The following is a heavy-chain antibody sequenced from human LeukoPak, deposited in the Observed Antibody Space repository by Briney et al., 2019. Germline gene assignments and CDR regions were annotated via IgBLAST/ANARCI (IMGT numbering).Heavy chain of an antibody. Sequence: GGSLRLSCAASGFTFSSYAMHWVRQAPGKGLEWVAVISYDGSNKYYPDSAKGRFTISRDNSKNTRFLQMNSLRAEDTAVYYCARDLRENEKWFGEPSPFDYWGQGNLVTVSS. D-gene: IGHD3-10*01. CDR1: GFTFSSYA. V-gene: IGHV3-30*04. J-gene: IGHJ4*02. CDR3: ARDLRENEKWFGEPSPFDY. CDR2: ISYDGSNK.